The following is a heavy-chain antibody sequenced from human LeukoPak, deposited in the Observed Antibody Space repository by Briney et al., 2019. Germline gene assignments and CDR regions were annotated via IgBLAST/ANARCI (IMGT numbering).Heavy chain of an antibody. CDR3: AKGGMPYCSSTSCPPYMDV. Sequence: PGGSLRLSCAASGFTFSSYAMSWVRQAPGKGLEWVSAISGSGGSTYYADSVKGRFTISRDNSKNTLYLQMNSLRAEDTAVYYCAKGGMPYCSSTSCPPYMDVWGKGTTVTVSS. J-gene: IGHJ6*03. CDR2: ISGSGGST. V-gene: IGHV3-23*01. D-gene: IGHD2-2*01. CDR1: GFTFSSYA.